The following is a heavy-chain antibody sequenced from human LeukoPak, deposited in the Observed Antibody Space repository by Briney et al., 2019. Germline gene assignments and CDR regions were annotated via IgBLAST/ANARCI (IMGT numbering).Heavy chain of an antibody. V-gene: IGHV4-39*07. J-gene: IGHJ4*02. CDR2: IYYSGST. D-gene: IGHD5-18*01. Sequence: SGTLSLTCTVSGGSISSSSYYWGWIRQPPGKGLEWIGSIYYSGSTYYNPSLKSRVTISVDTSKNQFSLKLSSVTAADTAVYYCARGMDTAMVPSGYWGQGTLVTVSS. CDR1: GGSISSSSYY. CDR3: ARGMDTAMVPSGY.